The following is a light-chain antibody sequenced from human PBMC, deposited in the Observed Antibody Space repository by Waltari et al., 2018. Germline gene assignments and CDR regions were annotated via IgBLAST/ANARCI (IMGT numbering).Light chain of an antibody. V-gene: IGKV3-15*01. CDR1: QSVRTN. J-gene: IGKJ4*01. Sequence: VLLTQSPASLSVSPGDTVILSCRASQSVRTNLVWYQQKAGPAPRTLIYGASTRAGGVPSRFSGSGSETDFTLIISSLQSEDAAVYFCQQYYVWPPITFGGGTKLEI. CDR2: GAS. CDR3: QQYYVWPPIT.